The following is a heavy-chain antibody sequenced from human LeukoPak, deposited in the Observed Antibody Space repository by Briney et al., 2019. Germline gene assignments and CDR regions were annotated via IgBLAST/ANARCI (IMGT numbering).Heavy chain of an antibody. Sequence: ASVKVSCKASGYTFTRYGISWVRQAPGQGLEWMGWISAYNGNTNYAQKLQGRVTMTTDTSTSTAYMELRSLRSDDTAVYYCARSSHIVVVPAAIPNWFDPWGQGTLVTVSS. CDR3: ARSSHIVVVPAAIPNWFDP. CDR2: ISAYNGNT. CDR1: GYTFTRYG. V-gene: IGHV1-18*01. J-gene: IGHJ5*02. D-gene: IGHD2-2*02.